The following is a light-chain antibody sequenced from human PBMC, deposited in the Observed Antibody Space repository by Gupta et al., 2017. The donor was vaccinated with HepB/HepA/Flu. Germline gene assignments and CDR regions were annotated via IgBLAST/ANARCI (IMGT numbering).Light chain of an antibody. V-gene: IGLV5-45*02. J-gene: IGLJ3*02. CDR2: YRSESEK. CDR1: SDIRVTTYR. CDR3: TNWHSNTWV. Sequence: QAVLTQPSSLSASPGASASLTCALRSDIRVTTYRIYWYQHKPGSPPQYLPRYRSESEKHQGSGVPSRFSGYKDASDTAGLLLISGLQSDDEDYYYCTNWHSNTWVFGGGTKLNVL.